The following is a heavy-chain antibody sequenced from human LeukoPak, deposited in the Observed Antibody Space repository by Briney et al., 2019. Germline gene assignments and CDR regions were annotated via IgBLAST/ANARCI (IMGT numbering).Heavy chain of an antibody. V-gene: IGHV1-2*02. CDR1: GYSFTGYY. CDR2: INPKSGGT. J-gene: IGHJ3*01. Sequence: ASVTVSCKASGYSFTGYYIHWVRQAPGQGLEWMGWINPKSGGTDSAEKFGGRVTMSRDTSVRTSYLEVRRLKSDDTAVYYCTRETGANYDTGAFDVWGQGTMVSVSS. CDR3: TRETGANYDTGAFDV. D-gene: IGHD3-3*01.